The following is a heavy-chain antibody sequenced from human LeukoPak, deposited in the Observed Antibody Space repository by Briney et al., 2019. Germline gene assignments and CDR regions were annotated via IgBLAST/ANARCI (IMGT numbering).Heavy chain of an antibody. CDR1: GFTFSNFW. CDR3: ARGDAFSGDH. J-gene: IGHJ4*02. Sequence: PGGSLRLSCAVSGFTFSNFWMSWVRQAPGRGLEWVANIHPEGNERYHVESVKGRFTISRDNAKNSLFPQMNGLRVEDTAVYCCARGDAFSGDHWGQGTLVTVSS. V-gene: IGHV3-7*04. CDR2: IHPEGNER.